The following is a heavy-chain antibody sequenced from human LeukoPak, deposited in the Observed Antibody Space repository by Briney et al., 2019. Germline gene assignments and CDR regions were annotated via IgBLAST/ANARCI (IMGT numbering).Heavy chain of an antibody. Sequence: ASVKASCKASGYTFTSYYMHWVRQAPGQGLVWMGIINLSGGSTSYAQKFQGRVTMTRDTSTSTVYMELSSLRSEDTAVYYCARAGYCSGGSCYSGNWFDPWGQGTLVTVSS. CDR2: INLSGGST. J-gene: IGHJ5*02. CDR3: ARAGYCSGGSCYSGNWFDP. D-gene: IGHD2-15*01. CDR1: GYTFTSYY. V-gene: IGHV1-46*01.